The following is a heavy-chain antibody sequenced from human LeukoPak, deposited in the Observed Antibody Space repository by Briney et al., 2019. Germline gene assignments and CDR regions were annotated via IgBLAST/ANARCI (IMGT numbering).Heavy chain of an antibody. J-gene: IGHJ3*02. Sequence: GGSLRLSCAASGFTFSSSAMSWVRQAPGKGLEWVSTISGSGSGSSTYYADSVKGRFTISRDNSKNTLYLQMNSLRAEDTAVYYCAKGGLVHAFDIWGQGTMVTVSS. V-gene: IGHV3-23*01. CDR3: AKGGLVHAFDI. CDR2: ISGSGSGSST. CDR1: GFTFSSSA. D-gene: IGHD3-22*01.